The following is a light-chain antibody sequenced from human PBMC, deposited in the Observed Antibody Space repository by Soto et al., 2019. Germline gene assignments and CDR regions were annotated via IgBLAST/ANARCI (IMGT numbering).Light chain of an antibody. CDR1: SSNIGSNY. CDR2: GNI. CDR3: ASLTTTNFV. V-gene: IGLV1-47*02. J-gene: IGLJ1*01. Sequence: QSVLTQPPSASGTPGQRVTISCSGSSSNIGSNYVYWYQQLPGTAPKLLIFGNIQRPSGVPDRFSGSKSGNTASLTISGLQSEDEADYYCASLTTTNFVFGTGTKLTVL.